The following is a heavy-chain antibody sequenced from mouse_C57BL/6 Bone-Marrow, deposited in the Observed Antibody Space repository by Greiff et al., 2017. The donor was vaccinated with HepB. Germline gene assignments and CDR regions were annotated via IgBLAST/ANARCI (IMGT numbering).Heavy chain of an antibody. D-gene: IGHD1-1*01. Sequence: EVKLQESGPGLVKPSQSLSLTCSVTGYSITSGYYWNWIRQFPGNKLEWMGYISYDGSNNYNPSLKNRISITRDTSKNQFFLKLNSVTTEDTATYYCANYAAYYYGSSYWFAYWGQGTLVTVSA. V-gene: IGHV3-6*01. CDR1: GYSITSGYY. CDR2: ISYDGSN. CDR3: ANYAAYYYGSSYWFAY. J-gene: IGHJ3*01.